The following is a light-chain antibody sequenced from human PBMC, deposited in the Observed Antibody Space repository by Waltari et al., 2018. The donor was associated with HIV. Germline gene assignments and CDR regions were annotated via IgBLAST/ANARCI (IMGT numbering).Light chain of an antibody. J-gene: IGLJ3*02. Sequence: QSALTQPPSVSGSPGQSVPISCPGTSSDVGSYKRGSWYQQFPGPAPKLLIHEVSNRPSGVPDRFSGSKSGNTASLTISGLQADDEADYYCSSYTTTSTLWVFGGGTKLTVL. CDR2: EVS. CDR3: SSYTTTSTLWV. V-gene: IGLV2-18*02. CDR1: SSDVGSYKR.